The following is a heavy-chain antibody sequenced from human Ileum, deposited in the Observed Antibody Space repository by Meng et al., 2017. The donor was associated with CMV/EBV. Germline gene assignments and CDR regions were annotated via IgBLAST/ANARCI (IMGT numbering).Heavy chain of an antibody. CDR3: AHRQSNSWFDS. Sequence: CIFSGVSLRTGGVGVGWIRQPPGKAVEWLALIYWDDDKNYSPSLKSRLTITKDTSKNQVVLTMTNMDPVDTATYYCAHRQSNSWFDSWGQGTLVTVSS. V-gene: IGHV2-5*02. D-gene: IGHD2/OR15-2a*01. J-gene: IGHJ5*01. CDR1: GVSLRTGGVG. CDR2: IYWDDDK.